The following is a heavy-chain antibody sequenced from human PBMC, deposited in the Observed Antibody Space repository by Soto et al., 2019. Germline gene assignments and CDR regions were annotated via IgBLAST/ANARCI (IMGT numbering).Heavy chain of an antibody. J-gene: IGHJ5*02. Sequence: GASGKVCCKASGGTFSSYTISWVRQAPGQGLEWMGRIIPILGIANYAQKFQGRVTITADKSTSTAYMEPSSLRSEDTAVYYCARDGPLSITMVRGVITDNWFDPWGQGTLVTVSS. CDR1: GGTFSSYT. CDR3: ARDGPLSITMVRGVITDNWFDP. V-gene: IGHV1-69*04. D-gene: IGHD3-10*01. CDR2: IIPILGIA.